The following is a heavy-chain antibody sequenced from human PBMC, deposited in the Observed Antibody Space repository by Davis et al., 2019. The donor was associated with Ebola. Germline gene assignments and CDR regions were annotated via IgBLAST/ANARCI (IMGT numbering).Heavy chain of an antibody. CDR2: IYHSGST. J-gene: IGHJ3*02. CDR1: GYSISSGYY. V-gene: IGHV4-38-2*01. D-gene: IGHD2-15*01. Sequence: PGGSLRLSCAVSGYSISSGYYWGWIRQPPGKGLEWIGSIYHSGSTYYNPSLKSRVTISVDTSKNQFSLKLSSVTAADTAVYYCARGGQVVAATLSRIFGGISLTAFDIWGQGTMVTVSS. CDR3: ARGGQVVAATLSRIFGGISLTAFDI.